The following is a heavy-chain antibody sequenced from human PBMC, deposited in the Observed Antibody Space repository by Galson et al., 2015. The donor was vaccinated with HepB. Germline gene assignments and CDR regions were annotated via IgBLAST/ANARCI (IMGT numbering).Heavy chain of an antibody. Sequence: SLRLSCAASGFTFSTSTMNWLRQAPGKGLEWVSYISSDGRTIYYADSVKGRFTISRDNAKNSLYLQMSGLRTEDTARYYCARVGFDPRGYSSYWYFDFWGRGTLVAVSS. V-gene: IGHV3-48*04. CDR2: ISSDGRTI. CDR3: ARVGFDPRGYSSYWYFDF. D-gene: IGHD3-22*01. CDR1: GFTFSTST. J-gene: IGHJ2*01.